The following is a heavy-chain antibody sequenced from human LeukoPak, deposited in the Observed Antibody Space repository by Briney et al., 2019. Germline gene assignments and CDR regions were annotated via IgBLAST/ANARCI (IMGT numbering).Heavy chain of an antibody. D-gene: IGHD4-17*01. Sequence: PSETLSLTCAVYGGSFSAYYWNWIRQPPGKGLEWIGEISHSGSTNYNPSLKSRVTISVDTSKNQFSLKLSSVTAADTAVYYCARGGVVDYGDQNWFDPWGQGTLVTVSS. V-gene: IGHV4-34*01. CDR3: ARGGVVDYGDQNWFDP. CDR2: ISHSGST. CDR1: GGSFSAYY. J-gene: IGHJ5*02.